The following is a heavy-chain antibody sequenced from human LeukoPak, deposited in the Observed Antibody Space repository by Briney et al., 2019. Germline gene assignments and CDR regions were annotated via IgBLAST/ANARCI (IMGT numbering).Heavy chain of an antibody. J-gene: IGHJ6*03. CDR1: GGTFSSYA. V-gene: IGHV1-69*05. CDR3: ARFRDGRYYYMDV. Sequence: SVKVSCKASGGTFSSYAISWVRQAPGQGLEWMGGIIPIFGTANYAQKLQGRVTITTDESTSTAYMELSSLRSEDTAVYYCARFRDGRYYYMDVWGKGTTVTVSS. D-gene: IGHD5-24*01. CDR2: IIPIFGTA.